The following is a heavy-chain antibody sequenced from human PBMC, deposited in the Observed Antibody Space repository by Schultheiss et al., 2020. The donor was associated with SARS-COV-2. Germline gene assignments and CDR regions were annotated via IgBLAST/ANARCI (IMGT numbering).Heavy chain of an antibody. D-gene: IGHD4-17*01. V-gene: IGHV3-64*04. CDR2: ISSNGGST. J-gene: IGHJ4*02. CDR1: GFTFSSYA. Sequence: GGSLRLSCSASGFTFSSYAMHWVRQAPGKGLEYVSAISSNGGSTYYADSVKGRFTISRDNSKNTLYLQMNSLRAEDTAVYYCARDRSPYYGDYVGPLDYWGQGTLVTVSS. CDR3: ARDRSPYYGDYVGPLDY.